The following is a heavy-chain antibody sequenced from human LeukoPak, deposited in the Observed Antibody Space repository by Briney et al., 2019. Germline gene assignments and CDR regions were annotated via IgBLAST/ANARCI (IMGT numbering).Heavy chain of an antibody. CDR3: ARAGDYEILTGYPYYFDS. CDR1: GGSVRSYY. CDR2: IYYSGST. V-gene: IGHV4-59*02. D-gene: IGHD3-9*01. J-gene: IGHJ4*02. Sequence: SETLSLTCTVSGGSVRSYYWSWIRQPPGKGLEWIGYIYYSGSTDYNPSLKSRVTISVDTSKNQFSLKLSSVTAADTAVYYCARAGDYEILTGYPYYFDSWGQGTLVTVSS.